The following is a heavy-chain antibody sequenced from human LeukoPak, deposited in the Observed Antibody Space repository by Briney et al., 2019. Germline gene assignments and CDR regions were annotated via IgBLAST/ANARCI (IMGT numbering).Heavy chain of an antibody. CDR3: AKRDGHNYGHFDS. V-gene: IGHV3-23*01. J-gene: IGHJ4*02. Sequence: KPGGSLRLSCAASGFTFSSNSMNWVRQAPGKGLEWVSAVVSSGGATYYADSVRGRVTISRDNSKNTLYLQMNSLIADDTAVYYCAKRDGHNYGHFDSWGQGTLVTVSS. CDR2: VVSSGGAT. CDR1: GFTFSSNS. D-gene: IGHD5-18*01.